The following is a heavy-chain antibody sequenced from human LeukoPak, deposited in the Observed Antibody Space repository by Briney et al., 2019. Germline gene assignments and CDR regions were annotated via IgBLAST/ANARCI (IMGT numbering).Heavy chain of an antibody. CDR2: ISSASNTI. D-gene: IGHD3-10*01. J-gene: IGHJ5*02. CDR1: GFTFSSYS. CDR3: ARDGWFGDYNWFDP. V-gene: IGHV3-48*01. Sequence: GGSLGLSCAASGFTFSSYSMNWVRQAPGKGLEWVSYISSASNTIYYADSVKGRFTISRDNAKNSLYLQMNSLRAEDTAMYYRARDGWFGDYNWFDPWGQGTLVTVSS.